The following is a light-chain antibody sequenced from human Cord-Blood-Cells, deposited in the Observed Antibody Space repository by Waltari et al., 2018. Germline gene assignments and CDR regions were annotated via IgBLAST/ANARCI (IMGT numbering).Light chain of an antibody. CDR3: CSYAGSSPYV. CDR2: EGS. Sequence: QSALTQPASVSGSPGQSTTISCTGTNSDVWSYNLVSWYQQHPGKAPKLMIYEGSKRPSGVSNRFSGSKSGNTASLTISGLQAEDEADYYCCSYAGSSPYVFGTGTKVTVL. V-gene: IGLV2-23*01. CDR1: NSDVWSYNL. J-gene: IGLJ1*01.